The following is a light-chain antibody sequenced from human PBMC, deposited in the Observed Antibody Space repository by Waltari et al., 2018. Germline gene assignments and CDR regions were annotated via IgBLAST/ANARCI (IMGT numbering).Light chain of an antibody. V-gene: IGKV3-11*01. Sequence: EIVLTQSPATLSLSPGERATLSCRASQSVSSYLAWYQQKPGQAPTLLIYDASNRATGIPARFSGSGSGTDFTLTISSLEPEEFAVYYCQQRNNWSTTFGQGTRLEIK. J-gene: IGKJ5*01. CDR2: DAS. CDR3: QQRNNWSTT. CDR1: QSVSSY.